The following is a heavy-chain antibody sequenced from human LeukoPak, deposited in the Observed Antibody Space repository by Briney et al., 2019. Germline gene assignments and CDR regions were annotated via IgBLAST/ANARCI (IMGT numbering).Heavy chain of an antibody. D-gene: IGHD3-22*01. V-gene: IGHV3-48*03. CDR3: ARRGFYDTSGYLFDY. J-gene: IGHJ4*02. CDR2: IGTSGSPI. CDR1: GFTFSSYE. Sequence: PGGSLRLSCAASGFTFSSYEMNWVRQAPGKGLEWVSYIGTSGSPIDYGNSVKGRFTISRDNAKNSLYLQMNSLRAEDTALYYCARRGFYDTSGYLFDYWGQGPLVTVSS.